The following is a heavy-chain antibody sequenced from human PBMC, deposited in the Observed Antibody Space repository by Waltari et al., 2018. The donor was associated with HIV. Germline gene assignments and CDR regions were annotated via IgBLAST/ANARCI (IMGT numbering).Heavy chain of an antibody. V-gene: IGHV3-66*01. J-gene: IGHJ5*02. Sequence: RLVESGGDSVRPGGALRLSCTASGFSVGTNSMSWVRQASGKGLEWVSTIYGDGRTVYADAVEGRFSTSRETSKNMVHLLMDSLRTEDSAVYYCVREVFYYEESGRPGWFDPWGQGTLVAVSS. CDR3: VREVFYYEESGRPGWFDP. D-gene: IGHD3-16*01. CDR2: IYGDGRT. CDR1: GFSVGTNS.